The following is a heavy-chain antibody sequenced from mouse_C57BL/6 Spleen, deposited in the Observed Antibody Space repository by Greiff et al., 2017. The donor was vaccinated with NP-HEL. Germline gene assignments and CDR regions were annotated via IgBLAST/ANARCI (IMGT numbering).Heavy chain of an antibody. CDR2: MDPENGDT. CDR3: TYYGSRWYFDV. J-gene: IGHJ1*03. Sequence: EVQLQQSGAELVRPGASVKLSCTASGFNIKDDYMHWVKQRPEQGLEWIGWMDPENGDTEYASKFQGKATITADTSSNTAYLQLSSLTSEDTAVYYCTYYGSRWYFDVWGTGTTVTVSS. V-gene: IGHV14-4*01. D-gene: IGHD1-1*01. CDR1: GFNIKDDY.